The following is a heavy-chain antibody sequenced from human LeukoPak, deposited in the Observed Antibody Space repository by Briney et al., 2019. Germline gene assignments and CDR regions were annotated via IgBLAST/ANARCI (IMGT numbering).Heavy chain of an antibody. CDR1: GGSISRYF. CDR3: AKRAGSSCGKSSFHP. Sequence: SETLSLTCTVSGGSISRYFWSWIRQPPGKGLEWIGNIYYTGSSNYNPSLKSRVTISVDTSKNQFSLKMSSVTAAATAVYFCAKRAGSSCGKSSFHPYGQGAPVIASS. J-gene: IGHJ5*02. V-gene: IGHV4-59*08. CDR2: IYYTGSS. D-gene: IGHD2-2*01.